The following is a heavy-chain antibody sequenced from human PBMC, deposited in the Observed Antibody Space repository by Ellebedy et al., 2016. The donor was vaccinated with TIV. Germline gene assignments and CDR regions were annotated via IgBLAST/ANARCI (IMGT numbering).Heavy chain of an antibody. CDR1: GFTFSSYA. V-gene: IGHV3-23*01. J-gene: IGHJ3*02. D-gene: IGHD6-19*01. CDR3: ARDRAVGTMDAFDI. Sequence: PGGSLRLSCAASGFTFSSYAMSWVRQAPGKGLEWVSAISGSGDTTYYADSVQGRFTISRDNSKNTLYLQMNSLRAEDTAVYYCARDRAVGTMDAFDIWGQGTMVTVSS. CDR2: ISGSGDTT.